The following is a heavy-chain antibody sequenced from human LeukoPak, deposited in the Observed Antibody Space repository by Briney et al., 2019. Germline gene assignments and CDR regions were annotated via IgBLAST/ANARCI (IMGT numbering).Heavy chain of an antibody. CDR2: IWYDGSNK. Sequence: PGGSLRLSCAASGFTFSSYGMHWVRQAPGKGLESVAVIWYDGSNKYYADSVKGRFTISRDNSKNTLYLQMNSLRAEDTAVYYCARDPTYYYDSSYYFDYWGQGTLVTVSS. V-gene: IGHV3-33*01. CDR1: GFTFSSYG. CDR3: ARDPTYYYDSSYYFDY. D-gene: IGHD3-22*01. J-gene: IGHJ4*02.